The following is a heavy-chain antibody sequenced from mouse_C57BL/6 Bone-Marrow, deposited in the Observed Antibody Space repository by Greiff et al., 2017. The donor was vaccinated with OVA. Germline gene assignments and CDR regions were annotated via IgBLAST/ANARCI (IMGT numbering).Heavy chain of an antibody. J-gene: IGHJ4*01. D-gene: IGHD2-1*01. CDR3: ALIYYGNYDYAMDY. V-gene: IGHV1-76*01. Sequence: VQRVESGAELVRPGASVKLSCKASGYTFTDYYINWVKQRPGQGLEWIARIYPGSGNTYYNEKFKGKATLTAEKSSSTAYMQLSSLTSEDSAVYFCALIYYGNYDYAMDYWGQGTSVTVSS. CDR1: GYTFTDYY. CDR2: IYPGSGNT.